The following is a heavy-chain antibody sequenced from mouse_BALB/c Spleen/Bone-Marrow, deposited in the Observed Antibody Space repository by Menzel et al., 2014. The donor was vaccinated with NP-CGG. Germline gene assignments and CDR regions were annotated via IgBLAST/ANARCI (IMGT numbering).Heavy chain of an antibody. CDR2: IYPGDGST. V-gene: IGHV1S56*01. CDR3: AYYRYDEYFDV. Sequence: QVQLQQSGPEQVKPGVSVKMSCKASGYTFTSYFIHWVKQRPGQGLEWIGWIYPGDGSTKYNEKFKVKTTLTADKSSSTAYMFLSSLTSEDSAIYFCAYYRYDEYFDVWGAGTTVTVSS. J-gene: IGHJ1*01. D-gene: IGHD2-14*01. CDR1: GYTFTSYF.